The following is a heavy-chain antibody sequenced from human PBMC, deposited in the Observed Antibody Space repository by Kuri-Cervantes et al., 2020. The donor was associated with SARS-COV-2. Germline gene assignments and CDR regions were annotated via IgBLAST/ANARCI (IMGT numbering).Heavy chain of an antibody. CDR1: GYSFTSYW. CDR3: ARHARIAAREMFDY. V-gene: IGHV5-10-1*01. CDR2: IDPSDSYT. J-gene: IGHJ4*02. D-gene: IGHD6-6*01. Sequence: KVSCKGSGYSFTSYWISWARQMPGKGLEWMGRIDPSDSYTNYSPSFQGHVTISADKSISTAYLQWSSLKASDTAMYYCARHARIAAREMFDYWGQGTLVTVSS.